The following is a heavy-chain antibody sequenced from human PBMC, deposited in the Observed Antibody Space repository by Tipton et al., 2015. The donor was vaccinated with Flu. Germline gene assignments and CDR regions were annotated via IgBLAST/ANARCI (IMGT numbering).Heavy chain of an antibody. D-gene: IGHD3-10*02. CDR3: ARLSFYDVDLKNFYFDY. CDR2: VYNSGNS. V-gene: IGHV4-59*04. Sequence: TLSLTCSVSGGSINNYYLSWVRQPPGKGLEWIGSVYNSGNSYYNPSLKSRVAMSVDTSKNHLSLKLSSVTAADTAMFYCARLSFYDVDLKNFYFDYWGQETLVTVSS. CDR1: GGSINNYY. J-gene: IGHJ4*02.